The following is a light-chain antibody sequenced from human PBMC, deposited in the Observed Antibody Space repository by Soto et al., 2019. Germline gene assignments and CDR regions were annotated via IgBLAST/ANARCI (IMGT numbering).Light chain of an antibody. V-gene: IGLV2-23*01. CDR2: EGG. CDR1: SSDVGTYNL. CDR3: CSFAAGNTYV. Sequence: QSVLTQPASVSGSPGQSIALSCTGTSSDVGTYNLVSWYQQHPGKAPKLLISEGGKRPSGVSDRFSGSKSGNTASLTISGLQAEDEADYYCCSFAAGNTYVFGTGTKPTVL. J-gene: IGLJ1*01.